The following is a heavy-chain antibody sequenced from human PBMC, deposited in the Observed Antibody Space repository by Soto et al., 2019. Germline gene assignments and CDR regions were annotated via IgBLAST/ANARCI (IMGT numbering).Heavy chain of an antibody. D-gene: IGHD3-10*01. CDR1: GYTFTSYW. Sequence: GESLKISCKGSGYTFTSYWIGWVRQMPGKGLEWMGIIYPGDSDTRYSPSFQGQVTISADKSISTAYLQWNSLKASDTAMYYCARYIMVPRPIEGSIHYYYCMDVWGQGTTVTVSS. CDR3: ARYIMVPRPIEGSIHYYYCMDV. V-gene: IGHV5-51*01. J-gene: IGHJ6*02. CDR2: IYPGDSDT.